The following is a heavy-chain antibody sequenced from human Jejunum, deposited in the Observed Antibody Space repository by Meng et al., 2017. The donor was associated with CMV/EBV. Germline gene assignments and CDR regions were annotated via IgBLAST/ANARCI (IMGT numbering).Heavy chain of an antibody. D-gene: IGHD2-21*01. CDR2: INTYNGNT. CDR3: ARSYTSYSFFDF. CDR1: VYNFINYG. V-gene: IGHV1-18*01. Sequence: VYNFINYGVALVRQAPGQGLEWMACINTYNGNTNYVQSLQGRVSMTTDTSTTTVYMELRSLRSDDTALYYCARSYTSYSFFDFWGQGTMVTVSS. J-gene: IGHJ3*01.